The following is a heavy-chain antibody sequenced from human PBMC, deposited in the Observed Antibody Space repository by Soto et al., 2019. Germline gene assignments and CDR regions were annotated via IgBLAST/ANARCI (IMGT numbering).Heavy chain of an antibody. V-gene: IGHV3-23*01. CDR3: AKGSAHLIFGVARNY. D-gene: IGHD3-3*01. CDR1: GFTFSSYA. CDR2: ISGSGGST. J-gene: IGHJ4*02. Sequence: GGSLRLSCAASGFTFSSYAMIWVRQAPGKGLEWVSAISGSGGSTYYADSVKGRFTISRDNSKNTLYLQMNSLRAEDTAVYYCAKGSAHLIFGVARNYWGQGTLVTVSS.